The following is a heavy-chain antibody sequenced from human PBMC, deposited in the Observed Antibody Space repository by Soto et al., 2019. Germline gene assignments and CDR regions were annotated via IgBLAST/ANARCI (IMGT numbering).Heavy chain of an antibody. CDR3: ARVLHHCSGGSCYSYWFDP. Sequence: SETLSLTCAVSGYSLSSGYYWGWIRQPPWKGLEWIGSIYHSGSTYYNPSLKSRVTISVDTSKNQFSLKLSSVTAADTAVYYCARVLHHCSGGSCYSYWFDPWGQGTLVIVSS. CDR2: IYHSGST. J-gene: IGHJ5*02. D-gene: IGHD2-15*01. V-gene: IGHV4-38-2*01. CDR1: GYSLSSGYY.